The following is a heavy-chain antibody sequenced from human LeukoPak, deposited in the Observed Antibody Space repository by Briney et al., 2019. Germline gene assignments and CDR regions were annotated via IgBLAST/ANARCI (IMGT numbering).Heavy chain of an antibody. CDR1: GYTFTSYV. CDR2: MNPNSGNT. J-gene: IGHJ5*02. CDR3: ARSYQLLYHWFDP. Sequence: ASVKVSCKASGYTFTSYVINGVRQATGQGLEWMGWMNPNSGNTGYAQKFQGRVTITSNTSISTAYMELSSLRSEDTAVYYCARSYQLLYHWFDPWGQGTLVTVSS. D-gene: IGHD2-2*02. V-gene: IGHV1-8*03.